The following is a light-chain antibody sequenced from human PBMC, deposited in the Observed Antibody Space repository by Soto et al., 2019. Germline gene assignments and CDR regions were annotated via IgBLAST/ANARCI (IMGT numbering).Light chain of an antibody. CDR2: YDS. V-gene: IGLV3-21*04. Sequence: SYELTQPPSVSVAPGKTARITCGGNNIGSKSVHGYQQKPGQAPVLGIYYDSDRPSGIPERFSGSNSGNTATLTISRVEAGDEADYYCQVWDSSSDHWVFGGGTKLTVL. CDR1: NIGSKS. CDR3: QVWDSSSDHWV. J-gene: IGLJ3*02.